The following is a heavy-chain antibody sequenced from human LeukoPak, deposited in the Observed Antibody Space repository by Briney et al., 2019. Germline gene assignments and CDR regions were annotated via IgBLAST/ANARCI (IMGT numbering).Heavy chain of an antibody. CDR2: ISSSGITR. V-gene: IGHV3-48*03. J-gene: IGHJ4*02. D-gene: IGHD1-26*01. CDR1: GFTVSSYE. Sequence: VGCLRLSCAASGFTVSSYEMNWVRQAPGKGLEWVSYISSSGITRSYADSVKGRFTISRDNAKNSLYLQMNSLRAEDTAVYYCARDVGYRTQDSWGQGTLVTVSS. CDR3: ARDVGYRTQDS.